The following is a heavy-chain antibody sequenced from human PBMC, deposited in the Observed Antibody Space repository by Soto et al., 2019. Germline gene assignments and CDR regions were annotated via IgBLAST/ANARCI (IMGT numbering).Heavy chain of an antibody. V-gene: IGHV1-69*14. J-gene: IGHJ6*02. D-gene: IGHD1-26*01. Sequence: QVQLVQSGAEVKKPGSSVKVSCKASGGTFSTSAISWVRQAPGQGLEWAGGFMPVFPTPHYAQNFQGRVTITWDKAPTTAYRERPSVRADATAVYSCARAKDRLQLGGNNYYMLDVWGQGTAITVSS. CDR1: GGTFSTSA. CDR3: ARAKDRLQLGGNNYYMLDV. CDR2: FMPVFPTP.